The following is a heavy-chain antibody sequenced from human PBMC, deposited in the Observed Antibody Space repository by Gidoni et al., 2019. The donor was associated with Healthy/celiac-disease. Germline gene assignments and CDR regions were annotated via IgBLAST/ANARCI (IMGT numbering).Heavy chain of an antibody. CDR1: GCSISSSSYY. CDR3: ARRWELLHLDY. CDR2: IYYSGST. Sequence: QLHLPESGPGLVKPSETLSLTCTVSGCSISSSSYYWGWIRQPPGKGLEWIGIIYYSGSTYYNPSLKSRVTISVDTSKNQFSLKLSSVTAAATAVYYCARRWELLHLDYWGQGTLVTVSS. V-gene: IGHV4-39*01. J-gene: IGHJ4*02. D-gene: IGHD1-26*01.